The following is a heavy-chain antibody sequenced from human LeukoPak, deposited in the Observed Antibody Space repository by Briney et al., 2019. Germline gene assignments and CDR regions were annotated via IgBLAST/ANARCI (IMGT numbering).Heavy chain of an antibody. Sequence: GGSLRLSCAASGFAFSNYNMNWVRQAPGEGLEWVSSITSRCTYIFYADSMMGRFTISRDNDKNSLCLQMNSLGAEDTAVYYCARDATNGFDSWGQGTLVTVSS. D-gene: IGHD1-14*01. J-gene: IGHJ5*01. CDR2: ITSRCTYI. V-gene: IGHV3-21*01. CDR3: ARDATNGFDS. CDR1: GFAFSNYN.